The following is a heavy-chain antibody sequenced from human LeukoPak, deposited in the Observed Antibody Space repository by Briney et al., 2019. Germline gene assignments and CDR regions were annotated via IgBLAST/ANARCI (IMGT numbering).Heavy chain of an antibody. J-gene: IGHJ4*02. CDR3: AKDAGAGYNWNYCDY. CDR2: ISYDGSFK. V-gene: IGHV3-30*18. CDR1: GFTFSGYG. Sequence: PGGSLRLSCAASGFTFSGYGMHWVRQAPGKGLEWVAVISYDGSFKYHGDSVKGRFTISRDNSKNTLYLQMNSLRPVDTAVYHCAKDAGAGYNWNYCDYWGQGTLVTVSS. D-gene: IGHD5-24*01.